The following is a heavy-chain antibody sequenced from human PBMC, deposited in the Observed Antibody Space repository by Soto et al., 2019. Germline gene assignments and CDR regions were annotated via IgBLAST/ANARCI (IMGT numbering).Heavy chain of an antibody. V-gene: IGHV3-66*01. CDR1: GFTVSSNY. J-gene: IGHJ6*02. CDR3: ARDFVVGGPTINYYYGMDV. CDR2: IYSAGNT. Sequence: PGGSLRLSCAASGFTVSSNYMSLVRQAPGKGLEWISIIYSAGNTYYADSVKGRFTISRDNSKNTLYLQMNSLGAEDTAVYYCARDFVVGGPTINYYYGMDVWGQGTTVTVSS. D-gene: IGHD1-26*01.